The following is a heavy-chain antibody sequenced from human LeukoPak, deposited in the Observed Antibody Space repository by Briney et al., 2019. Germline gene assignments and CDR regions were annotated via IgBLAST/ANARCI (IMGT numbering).Heavy chain of an antibody. V-gene: IGHV4-39*07. Sequence: SETLSLTCTVSGGSISSSSYYWGWIRQPPGKGLEWIGSIYYSGSTYYNPSLKSRVTISVDTSKNQFSLKLSSVTAADTAVYYCARDRGRLGEGVDYWGQGTLVTVSS. D-gene: IGHD3-16*01. CDR1: GGSISSSSYY. J-gene: IGHJ4*02. CDR2: IYYSGST. CDR3: ARDRGRLGEGVDY.